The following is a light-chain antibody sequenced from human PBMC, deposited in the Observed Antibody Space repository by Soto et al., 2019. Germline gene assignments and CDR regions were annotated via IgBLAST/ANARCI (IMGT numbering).Light chain of an antibody. CDR1: SSDVGGYNC. J-gene: IGLJ2*01. CDR3: SSYTSSNTLVI. Sequence: QSVLTQPASVSGSPGQSITISCTGTSSDVGGYNCVSWYQQHPGKAPKLMIYDVSHRPSGVSNRFSGSKSGNTASLTISGLRAEDEADYYCSSYTSSNTLVIFGGGTKLTVL. CDR2: DVS. V-gene: IGLV2-14*01.